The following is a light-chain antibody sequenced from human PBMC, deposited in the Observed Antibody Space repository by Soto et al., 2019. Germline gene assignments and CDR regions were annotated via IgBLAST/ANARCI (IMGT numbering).Light chain of an antibody. CDR2: DVS. V-gene: IGLV2-11*01. CDR1: SSDVGGYNY. Sequence: QSVLTQPRSVSGSPGQSVTISCTGTSSDVGGYNYVSWYQQHPGKAPKLMIYDVSKRPSGVPDRFSGSKSGNTASLAITGLQAGDEAHYYCQSYDNGLSHFVAFGGGTKLTVL. CDR3: QSYDNGLSHFVA. J-gene: IGLJ2*01.